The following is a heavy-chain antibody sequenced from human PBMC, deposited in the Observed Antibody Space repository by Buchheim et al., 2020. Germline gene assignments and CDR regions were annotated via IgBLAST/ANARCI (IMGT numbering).Heavy chain of an antibody. CDR1: GSTFSNAW. CDR2: IKSKTDGGTT. J-gene: IGHJ4*02. Sequence: EVQLVESGGGLVKPGGSLRLSCAASGSTFSNAWMSWVRQAPGKGLEWVGRIKSKTDGGTTDYAAPVKGRFTISRDDSKNTSYLQMNSLKTEDTAVYYCTTGLYYDFWSGEDMVVDYWGQGTL. D-gene: IGHD3-3*01. CDR3: TTGLYYDFWSGEDMVVDY. V-gene: IGHV3-15*01.